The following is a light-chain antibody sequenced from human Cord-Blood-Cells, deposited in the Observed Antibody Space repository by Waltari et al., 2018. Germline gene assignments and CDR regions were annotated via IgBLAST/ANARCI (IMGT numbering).Light chain of an antibody. V-gene: IGKV1-5*03. J-gene: IGKJ1*01. CDR2: KAS. Sequence: DIQMTQSPSTLSASVGDRVTITCRASQSISSWLAWYQQRPGKAPKHLIYKASSLESGVPSRLSGSGSGTEGTLTISSLQPDDFATYCCQQYNSYWTFGQGTKVEIK. CDR3: QQYNSYWT. CDR1: QSISSW.